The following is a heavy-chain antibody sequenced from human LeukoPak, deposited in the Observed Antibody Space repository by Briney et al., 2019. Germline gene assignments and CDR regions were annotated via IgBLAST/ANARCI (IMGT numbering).Heavy chain of an antibody. V-gene: IGHV1-18*01. Sequence: ASVKVSCKASGYTLTSYGISWVRQAPGQGLEWMGWISAYNGNTNYAQKLQGRVTMTTDTSTSTAYMELRSLRSDDTAVYYCARDSPYYYDSSGYYYGFDYWGQGTLVTVSS. CDR2: ISAYNGNT. CDR1: GYTLTSYG. J-gene: IGHJ4*02. CDR3: ARDSPYYYDSSGYYYGFDY. D-gene: IGHD3-22*01.